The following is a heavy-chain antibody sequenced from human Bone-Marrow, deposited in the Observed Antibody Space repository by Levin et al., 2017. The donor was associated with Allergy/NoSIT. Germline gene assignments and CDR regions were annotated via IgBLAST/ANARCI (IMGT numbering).Heavy chain of an antibody. J-gene: IGHJ5*02. CDR1: GGSISSYY. D-gene: IGHD2-15*01. CDR2: IYYSGST. CDR3: ARDMGYCSGGSCYPNWFDP. V-gene: IGHV4-59*01. Sequence: SETLSLTCTVSGGSISSYYWSWIRQPPGKGLEWIGYIYYSGSTNYNPSLKSRVTISVDTSKNQFSLKLSSVTAADTAVYYCARDMGYCSGGSCYPNWFDPWGQGTLVTVSS.